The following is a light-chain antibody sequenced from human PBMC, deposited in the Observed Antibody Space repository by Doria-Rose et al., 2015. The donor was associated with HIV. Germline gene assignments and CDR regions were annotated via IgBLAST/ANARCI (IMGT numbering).Light chain of an antibody. CDR1: QSLLYTSKNY. CDR3: QQYYDTPS. V-gene: IGKV4-1*01. J-gene: IGKJ3*01. Sequence: DIRVTQSPESLGMSLGERATLNCKSNQSLLYTSKNYSAWYQQKPGQPPKLLIYWASTRQSGVPARFSGGGSGTDFTLTISSLEAEDVAVYYCQQYYDTPSFGPGTTVDIK. CDR2: WAS.